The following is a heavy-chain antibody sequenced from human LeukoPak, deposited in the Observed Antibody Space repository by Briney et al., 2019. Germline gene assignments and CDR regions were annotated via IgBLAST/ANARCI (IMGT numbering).Heavy chain of an antibody. CDR2: IRYDGSNK. D-gene: IGHD5-18*01. V-gene: IGHV3-30*02. Sequence: PGGPLRLSCAASGFTFSSYGMHWVRQAPGKGLEWVAFIRYDGSNKYYADSVKGRFTISRDNSKNTLYLQMNSLRAEDTAVYYCARVGTAMVRSCFDYWGQGTLVTVSS. CDR1: GFTFSSYG. CDR3: ARVGTAMVRSCFDY. J-gene: IGHJ4*02.